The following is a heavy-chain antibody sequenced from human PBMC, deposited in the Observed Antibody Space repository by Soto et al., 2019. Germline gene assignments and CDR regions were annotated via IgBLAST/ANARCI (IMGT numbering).Heavy chain of an antibody. CDR1: GFTFSSYW. V-gene: IGHV3-7*01. CDR2: IKQDGSKK. J-gene: IGHJ5*02. Sequence: EVQLVESGGGLVQPGGSLRLSCAASGFTFSSYWMSWVRQAPGKGLEWVANIKQDGSKKYYVDSVKGRFTISRDNAKNSLYLQMNSLRAEDTAVYYCARDWDYDILTGYLNWFDPWGQGTLVTVSS. D-gene: IGHD3-9*01. CDR3: ARDWDYDILTGYLNWFDP.